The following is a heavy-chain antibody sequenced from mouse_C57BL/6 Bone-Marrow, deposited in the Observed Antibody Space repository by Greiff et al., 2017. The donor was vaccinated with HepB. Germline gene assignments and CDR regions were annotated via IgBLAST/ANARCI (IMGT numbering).Heavy chain of an antibody. CDR2: INPSNGGT. CDR1: GYTFTSYW. J-gene: IGHJ2*01. D-gene: IGHD2-3*01. CDR3: ARFLACGYYGLGY. Sequence: QVQLQQSGTELVKPGASVKLSCKASGYTFTSYWMHWVKQRPGQGLEWIGNINPSNGGTNYNEKFKSKATLTVDKASSTAYMQLSSLTSEDSAVYYCARFLACGYYGLGYWGQGTTLTVSS. V-gene: IGHV1-53*01.